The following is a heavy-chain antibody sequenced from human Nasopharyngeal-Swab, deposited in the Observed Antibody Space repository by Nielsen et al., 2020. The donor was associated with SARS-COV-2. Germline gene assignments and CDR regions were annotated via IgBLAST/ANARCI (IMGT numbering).Heavy chain of an antibody. Sequence: GESLKISCAASGFTFSSYEMNWVRQAPGKGLEWVSSISSSNIYYADSVKGRFTISRDNAKNSLYLQMNSLRAEDTAVYYCARDVVVVDYWGQGTLVTVSS. CDR1: GFTFSSYE. J-gene: IGHJ4*02. D-gene: IGHD3-22*01. CDR3: ARDVVVVDY. V-gene: IGHV3-21*01. CDR2: ISSSNI.